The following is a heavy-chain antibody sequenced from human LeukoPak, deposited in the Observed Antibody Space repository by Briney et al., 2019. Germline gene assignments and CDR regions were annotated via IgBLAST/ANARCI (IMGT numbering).Heavy chain of an antibody. CDR3: AKGERRGVLYNWFDP. CDR2: ISGSGGSA. Sequence: PGGTLRLSCAASGFTFSSYGMSWVRQAPGKGLEWVSAISGSGGSAYYADSVKGRFTISRDNSKNTLYLQMNSLRAEDTAVYYCAKGERRGVLYNWFDPWGQGTLVTVSS. CDR1: GFTFSSYG. J-gene: IGHJ5*02. D-gene: IGHD3-10*01. V-gene: IGHV3-23*01.